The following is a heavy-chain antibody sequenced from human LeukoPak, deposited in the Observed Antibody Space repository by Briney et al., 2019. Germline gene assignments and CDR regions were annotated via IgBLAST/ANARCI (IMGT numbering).Heavy chain of an antibody. D-gene: IGHD2-15*01. J-gene: IGHJ6*02. CDR3: ARDPSGMADYYYYYGMDV. V-gene: IGHV1-69*04. Sequence: WASVKVSCKASGGTFSSYAISWVRQAPGQGLGWMGRIIPILGIANYAQKFQGRVTITADKSTSTAYMELSSLRSEDTAVYYCARDPSGMADYYYYYGMDVWGQGTTVTVSS. CDR1: GGTFSSYA. CDR2: IIPILGIA.